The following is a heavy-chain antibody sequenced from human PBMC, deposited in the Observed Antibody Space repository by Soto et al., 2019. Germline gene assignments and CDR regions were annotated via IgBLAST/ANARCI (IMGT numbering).Heavy chain of an antibody. J-gene: IGHJ6*02. CDR1: GYSFTSYW. D-gene: IGHD6-13*01. CDR2: IYPGDSDT. V-gene: IGHV5-51*01. CDR3: ASPKPQYSSSWYGMDV. Sequence: GESLKISCKGSGYSFTSYWIGWVRQMPWKGLEWMGIIYPGDSDTRYSPSFQGQVTISADKSISTAYLQWSSLKASDTAMYYCASPKPQYSSSWYGMDVWGQGTTVTVSS.